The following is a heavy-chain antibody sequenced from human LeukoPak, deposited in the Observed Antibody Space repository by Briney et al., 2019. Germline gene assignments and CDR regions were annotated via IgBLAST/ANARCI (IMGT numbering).Heavy chain of an antibody. D-gene: IGHD3-3*01. J-gene: IGHJ5*02. CDR2: IIPIFGTA. V-gene: IGHV1-69*05. Sequence: GASVKVSCKTSGYSFTDYYMHWVRQAPGQGLEWMGGIIPIFGTANYAQKFQGRVTITTDESTSTAYMELSSLRSEDTAVYYCASQYYDFWSGYLDPWGQGTLVTVSS. CDR3: ASQYYDFWSGYLDP. CDR1: GYSFTDYY.